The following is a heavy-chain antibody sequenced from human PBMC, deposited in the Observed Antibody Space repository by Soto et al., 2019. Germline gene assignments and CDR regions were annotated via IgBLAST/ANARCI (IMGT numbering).Heavy chain of an antibody. J-gene: IGHJ4*02. Sequence: ASVKVSCKASGGTFSSYSINWVRQAPGQGLEWMGGIIPIFGTANNAQKFQGRVTITADESATTVYMELRSLRSEDTAVYYCARATNILTGKYYFDYCDQGTMVTVSS. CDR1: GGTFSSYS. CDR2: IIPIFGTA. V-gene: IGHV1-69*13. CDR3: ARATNILTGKYYFDY. D-gene: IGHD3-9*01.